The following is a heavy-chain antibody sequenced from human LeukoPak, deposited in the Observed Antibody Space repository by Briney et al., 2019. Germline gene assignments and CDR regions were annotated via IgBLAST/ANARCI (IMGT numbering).Heavy chain of an antibody. Sequence: KSSETLSLTCTVSGGSISSYYWSWIRQPPGKGLEWIGYIYYSGSTNYNPSLKSRATISVDTSKNQFSLKLSSVTAADTAVYYCVASRRNYYGSGSSIDYWGQGTLVTVSS. J-gene: IGHJ4*02. D-gene: IGHD3-10*01. CDR3: VASRRNYYGSGSSIDY. CDR2: IYYSGST. CDR1: GGSISSYY. V-gene: IGHV4-59*01.